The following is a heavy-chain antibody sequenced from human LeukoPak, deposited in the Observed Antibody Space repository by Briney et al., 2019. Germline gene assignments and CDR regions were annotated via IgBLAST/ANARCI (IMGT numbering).Heavy chain of an antibody. D-gene: IGHD2-15*01. J-gene: IGHJ4*02. CDR1: GSTFSSYA. CDR2: IIPIFGTA. Sequence: ASVKVSCKASGSTFSSYAISWVRQAPGQGLEWMGGIIPIFGTANYAQKFQGRVTITTDESTSTAYMELSSLRSEGTAVYYCAREGRDIYFDYWGQGTLVTVSS. CDR3: AREGRDIYFDY. V-gene: IGHV1-69*05.